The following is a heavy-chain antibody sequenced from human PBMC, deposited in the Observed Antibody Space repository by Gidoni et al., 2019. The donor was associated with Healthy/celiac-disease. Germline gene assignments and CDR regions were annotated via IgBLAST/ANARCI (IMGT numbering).Heavy chain of an antibody. CDR2: ISYDGSNK. J-gene: IGHJ4*02. D-gene: IGHD5-12*01. CDR1: GFTFSSYG. Sequence: QVQLVESGGGVVQPGRSLRLSCAASGFTFSSYGMHWVRQAPGKGLEWVAVISYDGSNKYYADSVKGRFTISRDNSKNTLYLQMNSLRAEDTAVYYCAKAYRGYDYLDYWGQGTLVTVSS. CDR3: AKAYRGYDYLDY. V-gene: IGHV3-30*18.